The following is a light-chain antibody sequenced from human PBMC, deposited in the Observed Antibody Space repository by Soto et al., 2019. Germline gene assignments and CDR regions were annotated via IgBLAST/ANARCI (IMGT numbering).Light chain of an antibody. CDR1: SSDVGAYNF. J-gene: IGLJ2*01. CDR3: SSFAGSNNNVI. CDR2: EVT. Sequence: QSALTQPPSASGSPGQSVTISCTGTSSDVGAYNFVSWYQQHPGKAPILMIYEVTKRPSGVPDRFSGSKSGNTASLTVSGLQAEDEADYYCSSFAGSNNNVIFGGGTQLTVL. V-gene: IGLV2-8*01.